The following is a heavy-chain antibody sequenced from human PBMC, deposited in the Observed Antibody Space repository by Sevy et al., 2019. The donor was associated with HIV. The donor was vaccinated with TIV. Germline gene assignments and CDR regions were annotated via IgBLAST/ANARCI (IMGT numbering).Heavy chain of an antibody. CDR2: ISAYNGNT. Sequence: ASVKVSCKASGYTFTSYGISWVRQAPGQGLEWMGWISAYNGNTNYAQTLQGRVTMTTDTSTSTAYMELRSLRSDDTAVYYCARLLEPQEDFDYWGQGTLVTVSS. V-gene: IGHV1-18*01. J-gene: IGHJ4*02. CDR3: ARLLEPQEDFDY. D-gene: IGHD1-1*01. CDR1: GYTFTSYG.